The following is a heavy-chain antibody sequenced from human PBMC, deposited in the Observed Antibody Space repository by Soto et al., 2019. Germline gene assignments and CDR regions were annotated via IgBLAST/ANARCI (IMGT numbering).Heavy chain of an antibody. D-gene: IGHD2-21*01. V-gene: IGHV3-53*01. J-gene: IGHJ3*02. CDR1: GFSVSSKY. CDR3: AREDSIYDAFDI. CDR2: IYSGGTI. Sequence: VRLVESGGGLIQPGGSLRLSCAASGFSVSSKYMSWVRQAPGKGLEWVSVIYSGGTIHYADSVKGRFTISRDNSKNTLYLQMNSLRAEDTAVYYCAREDSIYDAFDIWGQGTMVTVSS.